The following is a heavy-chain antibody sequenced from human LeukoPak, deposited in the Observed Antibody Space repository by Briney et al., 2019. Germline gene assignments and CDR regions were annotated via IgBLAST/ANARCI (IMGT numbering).Heavy chain of an antibody. Sequence: PSETLSLTCTVSGASISTYYWSWIRQPPRQGLERIGYIDYSGTTNYNPSLKSRVTMSIDTSKNQSSLKLSSVTAADTAVYYCARVGAGCFDFWGQGTMVTVS. CDR1: GASISTYY. J-gene: IGHJ3*01. V-gene: IGHV4-59*01. CDR3: ARVGAGCFDF. D-gene: IGHD1-26*01. CDR2: IDYSGTT.